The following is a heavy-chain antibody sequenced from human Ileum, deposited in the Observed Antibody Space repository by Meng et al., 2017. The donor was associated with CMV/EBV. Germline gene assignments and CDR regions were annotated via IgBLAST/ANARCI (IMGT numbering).Heavy chain of an antibody. J-gene: IGHJ4*02. CDR1: GFTFSSFA. CDR3: AKSLVDTAMDLDE. Sequence: GESLKISCSASGFTFSSFAMTWVRQAPGKGLEWVSTIDSSDRTYYADSVRGRFTISRDNSMNTLHLQMNSLRAEDTAVYYCAKSLVDTAMDLDEWSQETLVNVSS. V-gene: IGHV3-23*01. CDR2: IDSSDRT. D-gene: IGHD5-18*01.